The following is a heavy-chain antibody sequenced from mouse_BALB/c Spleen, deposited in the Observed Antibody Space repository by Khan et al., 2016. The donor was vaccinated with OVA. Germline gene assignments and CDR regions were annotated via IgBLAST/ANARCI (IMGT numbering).Heavy chain of an antibody. CDR3: ARKNGSDFDY. CDR1: GYSFTGYF. CDR2: INPHIGET. V-gene: IGHV1-20*02. D-gene: IGHD1-1*01. J-gene: IGHJ2*01. Sequence: VQLKESGPELVKPGASVKISCKASGYSFTGYFMNWVMQSHGKSLEWIGRINPHIGETFYNQKFTGKATLTVDKSSSTAHMELRSLASEDSAVYYCARKNGSDFDYWGQGTTLTVSS.